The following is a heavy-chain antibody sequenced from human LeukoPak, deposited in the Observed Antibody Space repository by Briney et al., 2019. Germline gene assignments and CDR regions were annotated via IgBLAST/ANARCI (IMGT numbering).Heavy chain of an antibody. Sequence: GESLQISCKGSGYSFTSYWIGWVRQMPGKGLEWMGIIYPGDSDTRYSPSFQGQVTISADKSISTAYLQWSSLKASDTAMYYCARHGLDSSGWYRDWFDPWGQGTLVTVSS. CDR1: GYSFTSYW. CDR3: ARHGLDSSGWYRDWFDP. D-gene: IGHD6-19*01. V-gene: IGHV5-51*01. CDR2: IYPGDSDT. J-gene: IGHJ5*02.